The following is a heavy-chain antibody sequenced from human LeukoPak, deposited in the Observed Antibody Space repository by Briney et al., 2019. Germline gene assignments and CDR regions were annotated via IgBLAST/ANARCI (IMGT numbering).Heavy chain of an antibody. Sequence: PGGSLRLSCAASGFTFSSYAMSWVRQAPGKGLEWVANINQDGSEKYYVDSVRGRFTISRDNAKNSLYLQMNSLRAEDTAVYYCARALCCSSTSCPLYYCYYMDVWGKGTTVTVSS. V-gene: IGHV3-7*01. D-gene: IGHD2-2*01. CDR1: GFTFSSYA. J-gene: IGHJ6*03. CDR3: ARALCCSSTSCPLYYCYYMDV. CDR2: INQDGSEK.